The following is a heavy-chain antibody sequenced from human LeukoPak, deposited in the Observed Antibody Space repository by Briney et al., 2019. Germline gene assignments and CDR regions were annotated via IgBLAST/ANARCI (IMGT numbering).Heavy chain of an antibody. D-gene: IGHD5-18*01. V-gene: IGHV1-69*06. CDR2: IIPIFGTA. J-gene: IGHJ6*03. Sequence: SVKVSCKASGGSFSSYAISWVRQAPGQGLEWLGRIIPIFGTANYAQRFQDRVTITADIVSSTAYMELTSLTSGDTAVYFCAKQGAARQDYYMDVWGNGTTVTVSS. CDR3: AKQGAARQDYYMDV. CDR1: GGSFSSYA.